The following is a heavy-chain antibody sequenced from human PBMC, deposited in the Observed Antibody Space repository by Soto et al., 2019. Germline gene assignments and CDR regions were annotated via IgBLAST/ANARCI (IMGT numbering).Heavy chain of an antibody. D-gene: IGHD3-22*01. J-gene: IGHJ6*02. CDR3: ARDVPLNYYDGTYSYYAMDV. Sequence: SVKVSCTASGGTFSSQAISWVRQAPGQGLEWMGGIIPVFKATNYAQKFQGRVTITADDSTSTAYMDLYSLRSEDTAVYYCARDVPLNYYDGTYSYYAMDVCGQGTTGTVS. CDR1: GGTFSSQA. CDR2: IIPVFKAT. V-gene: IGHV1-69*13.